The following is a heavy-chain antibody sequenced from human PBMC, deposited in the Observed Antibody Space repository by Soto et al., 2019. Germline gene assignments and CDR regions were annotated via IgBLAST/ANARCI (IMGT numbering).Heavy chain of an antibody. CDR1: GFTFSSYA. CDR2: ISYDGSNK. Sequence: QVQLVESGGGVVQPGRSLRLSCAASGFTFSSYAMHWVRQAPGKGLEWVAVISYDGSNKYYADSVKGRFTISRDNSKNTLYLQMNSLRAEDTAVYYCARRPQDRAGYYWGQGTLVIVSS. V-gene: IGHV3-30-3*01. CDR3: ARRPQDRAGYY. J-gene: IGHJ4*02.